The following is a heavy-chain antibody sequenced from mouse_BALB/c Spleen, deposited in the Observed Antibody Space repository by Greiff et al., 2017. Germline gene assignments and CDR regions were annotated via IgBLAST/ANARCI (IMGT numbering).Heavy chain of an antibody. J-gene: IGHJ4*01. CDR1: GFTFSDYY. D-gene: IGHD2-14*01. CDR3: ARYRYDDGVMDY. V-gene: IGHV5-4*02. Sequence: EVKVEESGGGLVKPGGSLKLSCAASGFTFSDYYMYWVRQTPEKRLEWVATISDGGSYTYYPDSVKGRFTISRDNAKNNLYLQMSSLKSEDTAMYYCARYRYDDGVMDYWGQGTSVTVSS. CDR2: ISDGGSYT.